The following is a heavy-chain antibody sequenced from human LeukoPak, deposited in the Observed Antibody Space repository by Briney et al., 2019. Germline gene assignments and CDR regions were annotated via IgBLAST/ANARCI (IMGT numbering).Heavy chain of an antibody. D-gene: IGHD6-19*01. Sequence: GGSLRLSCAASGFTFSSYGMHWVRQAPGKGLEWVAFIRYDGSNKYYADSVKGRFTISRDNSKNTLYLQMNSLRAEDTAVYYCAKARLSSGWFRESLDYWGQGTLVTVSS. CDR2: IRYDGSNK. CDR3: AKARLSSGWFRESLDY. J-gene: IGHJ4*02. CDR1: GFTFSSYG. V-gene: IGHV3-30*02.